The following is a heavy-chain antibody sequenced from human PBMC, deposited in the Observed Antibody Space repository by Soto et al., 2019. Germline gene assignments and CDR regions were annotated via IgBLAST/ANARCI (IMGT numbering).Heavy chain of an antibody. V-gene: IGHV1-2*04. CDR3: ARGRYRSGGSCYPCY. D-gene: IGHD2-15*01. J-gene: IGHJ4*02. Sequence: QVQLVQSGVEVKKPGASVKVSCKASGYTFTGYYMHWVRQAPGQGLEWMGWINPNSGGTNYAQKFQGWVTMTRDTSISTAYMELSRLRSDDTAVYYCARGRYRSGGSCYPCYWGQGTLVTVSS. CDR2: INPNSGGT. CDR1: GYTFTGYY.